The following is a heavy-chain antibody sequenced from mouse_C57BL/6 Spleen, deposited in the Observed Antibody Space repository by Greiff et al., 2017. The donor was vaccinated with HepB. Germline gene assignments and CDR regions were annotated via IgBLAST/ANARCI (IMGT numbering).Heavy chain of an antibody. Sequence: VQLQQPGAELVRPGSSVKLSCKASGYTFTSYWMDWVKQRPEQGLEWIGNIYPSDSETHYNQKFKDKATLTVDKSSSTAYMQLSSLTSEDSAVYYCAREGPYGSSPWYFDVWGTGTTVTVSS. CDR2: IYPSDSET. D-gene: IGHD1-1*01. V-gene: IGHV1-61*01. CDR1: GYTFTSYW. CDR3: AREGPYGSSPWYFDV. J-gene: IGHJ1*03.